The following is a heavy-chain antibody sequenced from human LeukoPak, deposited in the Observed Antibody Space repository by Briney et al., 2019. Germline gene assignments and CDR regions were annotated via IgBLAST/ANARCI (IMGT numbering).Heavy chain of an antibody. CDR2: IIPIFGTA. Sequence: ASVKVSCKASGGTFSSYAINWVRQAPGQGLEWMGGIIPIFGTANYAQKFQGRVTITADKSTSTAYMELSSLRSEDTAVYYCARTRSSSSSWYGQFDYWGQGTLVTVSS. D-gene: IGHD6-13*01. V-gene: IGHV1-69*06. CDR1: GGTFSSYA. J-gene: IGHJ4*02. CDR3: ARTRSSSSSWYGQFDY.